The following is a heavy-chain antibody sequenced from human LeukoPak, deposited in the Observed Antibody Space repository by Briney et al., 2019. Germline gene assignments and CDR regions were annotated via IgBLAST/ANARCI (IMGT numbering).Heavy chain of an antibody. V-gene: IGHV3-30*02. Sequence: GGSLRLSCAASGCTFSSYGMHWVRQAPGKGLEWVAFVRYDGSNKYYADSVKGRFTISRGNSKNTLYLQMNSLRAEDTAVYYCAKVRGPRGYSYGPFDYWGQGTLVTVSS. CDR1: GCTFSSYG. J-gene: IGHJ4*02. CDR3: AKVRGPRGYSYGPFDY. CDR2: VRYDGSNK. D-gene: IGHD5-18*01.